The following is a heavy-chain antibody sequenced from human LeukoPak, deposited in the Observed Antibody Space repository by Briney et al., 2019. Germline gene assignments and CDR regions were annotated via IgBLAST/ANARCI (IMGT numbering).Heavy chain of an antibody. D-gene: IGHD4-17*01. Sequence: GGCLRLSCAASGFTFDDYAMHWVRQAPGKGLEWVSGISWNSGSIGYADSVKGRFTISRDNAKNSPYPQMNSLRAEDTALYYCAKDISYGDYAFDYWGQGTLVTVSS. CDR1: GFTFDDYA. J-gene: IGHJ4*02. CDR2: ISWNSGSI. V-gene: IGHV3-9*01. CDR3: AKDISYGDYAFDY.